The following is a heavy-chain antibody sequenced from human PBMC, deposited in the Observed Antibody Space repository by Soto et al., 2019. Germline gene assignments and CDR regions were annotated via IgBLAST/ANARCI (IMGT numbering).Heavy chain of an antibody. CDR3: ARGGVWFGTPNWFDP. CDR1: GGSFNDYY. CDR2: INHSGSA. J-gene: IGHJ5*02. V-gene: IGHV4-34*01. D-gene: IGHD3-10*01. Sequence: QVQLQQWGAGLLKPSGTLSLTCAVYGGSFNDYYWNWIRQPPGKGLEWIGEINHSGSANYNPSLNSRVAISIHASKNQFSLKLSSVTAADTAVYYCARGGVWFGTPNWFDPWGQGALVTVSS.